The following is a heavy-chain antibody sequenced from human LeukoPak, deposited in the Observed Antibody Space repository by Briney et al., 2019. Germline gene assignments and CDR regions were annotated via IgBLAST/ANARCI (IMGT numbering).Heavy chain of an antibody. J-gene: IGHJ4*02. CDR1: GGSIRSGDYY. CDR2: IYYSGSA. V-gene: IGHV4-30-4*01. D-gene: IGHD5-24*01. CDR3: ARVHRDGYSYLYHYFDY. Sequence: PSETLSLTCTVSGGSIRSGDYYWSWIRQPPGKGLEWIGYIYYSGSAYYNPSLNSRVTISVDMSKNQFSLRLSYATAADTAVYYCARVHRDGYSYLYHYFDYWGQGTLVTVSA.